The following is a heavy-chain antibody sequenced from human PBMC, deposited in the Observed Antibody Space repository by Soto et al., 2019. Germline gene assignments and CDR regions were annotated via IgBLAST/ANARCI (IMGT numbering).Heavy chain of an antibody. CDR2: ISSSSSYI. CDR3: ARDIGCSGGSCSIGFDY. D-gene: IGHD2-15*01. J-gene: IGHJ4*02. CDR1: GFTFSSYS. V-gene: IGHV3-21*01. Sequence: GGSLSLSCAASGFTFSSYSMNWVRQAPGKGLEWVSSISSSSSYIYYADSVKGRFTISRDNAKNSLYLQMNSLRAEDTAVYYCARDIGCSGGSCSIGFDYWGQGTLVTVSS.